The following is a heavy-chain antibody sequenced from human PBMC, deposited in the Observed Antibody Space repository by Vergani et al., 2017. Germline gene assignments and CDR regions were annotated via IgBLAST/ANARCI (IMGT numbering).Heavy chain of an antibody. V-gene: IGHV4-34*01. D-gene: IGHD6-6*01. CDR1: GGSFSGYY. Sequence: QVQLQQWGAGLLKPSETLSLTCAVYGGSFSGYYWSWIRQPPGKVLEWIGEINHSGSTNYNPSLKSRVTISVDTSKNQFSLKLSSVTAADTAVYYCARGRCIAARPPSSRSCYYYYYMDVWGK. CDR2: INHSGST. J-gene: IGHJ6*03. CDR3: ARGRCIAARPPSSRSCYYYYYMDV.